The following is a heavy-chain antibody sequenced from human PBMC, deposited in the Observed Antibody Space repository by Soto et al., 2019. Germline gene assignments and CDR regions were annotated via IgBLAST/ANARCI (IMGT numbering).Heavy chain of an antibody. J-gene: IGHJ6*02. V-gene: IGHV3-30*02. D-gene: IGHD2-2*01. CDR2: IWFDGSNK. CDR1: GFSFSSYT. Sequence: GSLRLSCAASGFSFSSYTMHWVRQAPGKGLEWLALIWFDGSNKYYADSVKGRFTISRDNSKNTLYLQMNSLRAEDTAVYYCAKVRLYCRSTSCSHYYYYGMDVWGQGTTFTVSS. CDR3: AKVRLYCRSTSCSHYYYYGMDV.